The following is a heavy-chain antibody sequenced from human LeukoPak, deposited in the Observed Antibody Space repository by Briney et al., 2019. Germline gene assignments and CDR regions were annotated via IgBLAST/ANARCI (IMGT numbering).Heavy chain of an antibody. J-gene: IGHJ4*02. V-gene: IGHV1-2*02. Sequence: ASVKVSCKASGYTFTGYYMHWVRQAPGQGLEWMGWINPNSGGTNYAQKFQGRVTMTRDTSISTAYMELSRLRSDDTAVYYCARDGPVVAATLDYWGQGTLVTVSS. CDR2: INPNSGGT. CDR3: ARDGPVVAATLDY. CDR1: GYTFTGYY. D-gene: IGHD2-15*01.